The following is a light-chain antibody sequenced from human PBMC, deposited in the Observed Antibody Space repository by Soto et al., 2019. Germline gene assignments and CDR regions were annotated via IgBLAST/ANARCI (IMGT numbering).Light chain of an antibody. Sequence: QSVLTQPPSVSGAPGQRVTISCTGSSSNFGAGYDVHWYQQFPGTAPKLLIYNNNNRPSGVPDRFSGSKSGTSASLAITGLQAEDEADYYCQAYDGRLSGVLFDGGTQLTVL. J-gene: IGLJ2*01. CDR2: NNN. CDR3: QAYDGRLSGVL. CDR1: SSNFGAGYD. V-gene: IGLV1-40*01.